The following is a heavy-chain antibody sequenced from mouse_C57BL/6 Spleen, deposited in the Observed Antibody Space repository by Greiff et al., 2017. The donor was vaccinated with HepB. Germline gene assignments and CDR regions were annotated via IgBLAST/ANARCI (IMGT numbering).Heavy chain of an antibody. CDR1: GYTFTSYW. V-gene: IGHV1-64*01. J-gene: IGHJ3*01. CDR2: IHPNSGST. Sequence: QVQLQQPGAELVKPGASVKLSCKASGYTFTSYWMHWVKQSPGQGLEWIGMIHPNSGSTNYNEKFKSKATLTVDKSSSTAYMQLSSLTSEDSAVYYCARDDGYAGFAYWGQGTLVTVSA. CDR3: ARDDGYAGFAY. D-gene: IGHD2-3*01.